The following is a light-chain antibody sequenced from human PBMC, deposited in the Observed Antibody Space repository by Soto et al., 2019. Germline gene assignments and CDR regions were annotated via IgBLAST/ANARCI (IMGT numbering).Light chain of an antibody. CDR1: QGISNW. J-gene: IGKJ4*01. CDR3: QQANSFPLT. CDR2: TGS. Sequence: DIQMPQSPSSVSASVGDRVSITCRASQGISNWLAWYQQKPGRAPILLIYTGSSLQSGVPSRFSGTGSGTDFTLTISSLQPEDVATYYCQQANSFPLTFGGGTKVEIK. V-gene: IGKV1-12*01.